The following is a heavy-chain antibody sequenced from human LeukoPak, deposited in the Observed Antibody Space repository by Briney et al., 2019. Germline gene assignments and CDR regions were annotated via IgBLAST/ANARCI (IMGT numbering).Heavy chain of an antibody. V-gene: IGHV4-34*01. D-gene: IGHD3-22*01. CDR3: AREFRYYYDSSGYLDY. CDR1: GGSFSGYY. CDR2: INHSGST. J-gene: IGHJ4*02. Sequence: SETLSLTCAVYGGSFSGYYWSWIRQPPGKGLEWIGEINHSGSTNYNPSLKSRVTISVDTSKNQFSLKLSSVTAADTAVYYCAREFRYYYDSSGYLDYWGQGTLATVSS.